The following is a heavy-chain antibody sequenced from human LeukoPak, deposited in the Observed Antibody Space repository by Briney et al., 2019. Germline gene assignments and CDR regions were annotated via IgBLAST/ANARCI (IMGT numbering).Heavy chain of an antibody. Sequence: GESLKISCKGSGYSFTSYWNGWVRQMPGKGLEWMGIIYPGDSDTRYSPSFQGQVTISADKSISTAYLQWSSLKASDTAMYYCARHRDTAMVTPYNWFDPWGQGTLVTVSS. CDR1: GYSFTSYW. V-gene: IGHV5-51*01. D-gene: IGHD5-18*01. CDR2: IYPGDSDT. J-gene: IGHJ5*02. CDR3: ARHRDTAMVTPYNWFDP.